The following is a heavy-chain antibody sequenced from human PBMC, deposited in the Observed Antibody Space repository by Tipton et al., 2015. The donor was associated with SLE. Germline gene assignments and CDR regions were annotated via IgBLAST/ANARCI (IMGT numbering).Heavy chain of an antibody. CDR3: ARPVEKTTTPFDS. J-gene: IGHJ4*02. Sequence: TLSLTCTVSGGSLNNHFCSWIRQPAGKGLEWIGRIYTSGSSNYNPPPKSRVTMSVDTSKNQFSLKLSSVTAADTAVYYCARPVEKTTTPFDSWGQGTLVTVSS. D-gene: IGHD5-24*01. CDR1: GGSLNNHF. CDR2: IYTSGSS. V-gene: IGHV4-4*07.